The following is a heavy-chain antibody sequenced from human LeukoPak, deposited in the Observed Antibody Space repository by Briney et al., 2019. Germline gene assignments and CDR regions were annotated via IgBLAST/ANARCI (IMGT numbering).Heavy chain of an antibody. CDR2: INHSGST. CDR3: ARGSDILTGYYDY. D-gene: IGHD3-9*01. Sequence: SETLSLTCAVCGGSFSGYYWSWIRQPPGKGLEWIGEINHSGSTNYNPSLKSRVTISVDTSKNQFSLKLSSVTAADTAVYYCARGSDILTGYYDYWGQGTLVTVSS. J-gene: IGHJ4*02. V-gene: IGHV4-34*01. CDR1: GGSFSGYY.